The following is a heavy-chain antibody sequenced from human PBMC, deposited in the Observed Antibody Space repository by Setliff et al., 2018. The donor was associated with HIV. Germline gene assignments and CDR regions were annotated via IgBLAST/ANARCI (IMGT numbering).Heavy chain of an antibody. CDR1: GYSFTIYW. J-gene: IGHJ5*02. CDR2: IYPGDSDT. CDR3: ARLSKSTSGWDNWFDP. Sequence: GESLKISCKGSGYSFTIYWIGWVRQMPGKGLEWMGVIYPGDSDTRYSPSFQGQVTISADKSITTAYVQWSSLKASDTAMYYCARLSKSTSGWDNWFDPWGQGTLVTVSS. D-gene: IGHD6-19*01. V-gene: IGHV5-51*01.